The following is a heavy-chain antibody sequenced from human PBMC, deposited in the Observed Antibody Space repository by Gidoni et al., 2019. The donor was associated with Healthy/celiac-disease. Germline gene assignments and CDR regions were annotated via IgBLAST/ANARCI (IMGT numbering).Heavy chain of an antibody. D-gene: IGHD2-8*01. V-gene: IGHV4-61*02. CDR1: GGSISSGSYY. CDR3: ARGRYCTNGVCLGYFDY. J-gene: IGHJ4*02. Sequence: QVQLQESGPGLVKPSQTLSLTCTVSGGSISSGSYYWSWLRQPAGKALEWIGRIYTSGSTNYNPSLKSRVTISVDTSKNQFSLKLSSVTAADTAVYYCARGRYCTNGVCLGYFDYWGQGTLVTVSS. CDR2: IYTSGST.